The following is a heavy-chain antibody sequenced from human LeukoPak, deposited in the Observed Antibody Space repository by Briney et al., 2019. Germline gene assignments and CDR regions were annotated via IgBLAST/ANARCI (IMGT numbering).Heavy chain of an antibody. D-gene: IGHD6-13*01. CDR3: ARDRIAAAYDAFDI. CDR1: GFTFSDYY. V-gene: IGHV3-11*06. CDR2: ISSSSSYI. Sequence: GGSLRLSCAASGFTFSDYYMSWIRQAPGKGLEWVSSISSSSSYIYYADSVKGRFTISRDNAKNSLYLQMNSLRAEDTAVYYCARDRIAAAYDAFDIWGQGTMVTVSS. J-gene: IGHJ3*02.